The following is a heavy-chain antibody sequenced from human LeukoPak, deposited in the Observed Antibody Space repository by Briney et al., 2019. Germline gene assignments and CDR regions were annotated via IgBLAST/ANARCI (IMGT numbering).Heavy chain of an antibody. D-gene: IGHD2-2*01. V-gene: IGHV3-30*04. CDR1: GFIFSMYA. CDR3: ARSGGYCSSTSCRASYYYYGMDV. Sequence: GRSLRLSCAASGFIFSMYAMHWVRQAPGKGLEWVAVISFDGSSQHYADSVKGRFTISRDNSKNTLYLQMNSLRAEDTAVYYCARSGGYCSSTSCRASYYYYGMDVWGKGTTVTVSS. J-gene: IGHJ6*04. CDR2: ISFDGSSQ.